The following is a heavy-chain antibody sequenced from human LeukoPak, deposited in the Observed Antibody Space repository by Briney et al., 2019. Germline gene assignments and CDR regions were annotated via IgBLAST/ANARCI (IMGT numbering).Heavy chain of an antibody. J-gene: IGHJ6*02. CDR2: IIPIFGTA. Sequence: GASVKVSCKASGGTFSSYAISWVRQAPGQGLEWMGGIIPIFGTANYAQKFQGRVTITADEPTSTAYMELSSLRSEDTAVYYCARAPSTSGYYYYYYYGMDVWGQGTTVTVSS. D-gene: IGHD3-22*01. CDR3: ARAPSTSGYYYYYYYGMDV. V-gene: IGHV1-69*13. CDR1: GGTFSSYA.